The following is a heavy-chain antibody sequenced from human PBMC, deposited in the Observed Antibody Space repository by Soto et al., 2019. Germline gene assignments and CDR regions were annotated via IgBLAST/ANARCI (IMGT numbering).Heavy chain of an antibody. Sequence: QVLLQESGPGLVQPSGTLSLSCVVSGFSISSNYYWGWVRQPPGKGLEWLGDISHIGSVNYNPALKSRVTISMDKSQTQFSLKVNSVSDADTAVYYCARSFGWYAIDYWGQGTLVIVSS. CDR3: ARSFGWYAIDY. D-gene: IGHD6-19*01. CDR1: GFSISSNYY. J-gene: IGHJ4*02. V-gene: IGHV4-4*02. CDR2: ISHIGSV.